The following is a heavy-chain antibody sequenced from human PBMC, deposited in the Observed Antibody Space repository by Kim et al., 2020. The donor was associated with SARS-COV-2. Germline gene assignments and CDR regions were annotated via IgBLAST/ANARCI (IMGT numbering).Heavy chain of an antibody. Sequence: GGSLRLSCAASGFTFDDYTMHWVRQAPGKGLEWVSLISWDGGSTYYADSVKGRFTISRDNSKNSLYLQMNSLRTEDTALYYCAKDLGSNIGYYFDYWGQGTLVTVSS. V-gene: IGHV3-43*01. D-gene: IGHD1-26*01. CDR2: ISWDGGST. CDR1: GFTFDDYT. CDR3: AKDLGSNIGYYFDY. J-gene: IGHJ4*02.